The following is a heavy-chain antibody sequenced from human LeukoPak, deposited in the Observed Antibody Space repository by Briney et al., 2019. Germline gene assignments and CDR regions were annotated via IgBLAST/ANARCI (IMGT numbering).Heavy chain of an antibody. J-gene: IGHJ4*02. V-gene: IGHV3-72*01. CDR3: VRVAPVIGSRYFDS. Sequence: GGSLRLSCAASGFTFSDHYMDWVRQAPAEGLEWVGRIRSKVNSYITEYAASVTGRFTISRDDSKNILYLQMNSLRSEDSAVYYCVRVAPVIGSRYFDSWGQGALVTVSS. D-gene: IGHD2-2*01. CDR1: GFTFSDHY. CDR2: IRSKVNSYIT.